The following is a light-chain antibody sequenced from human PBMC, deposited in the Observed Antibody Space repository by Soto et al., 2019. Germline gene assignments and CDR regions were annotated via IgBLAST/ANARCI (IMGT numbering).Light chain of an antibody. CDR2: GAS. J-gene: IGKJ5*01. V-gene: IGKV3-20*01. Sequence: EIVLTQSPGTLSLSPGERATLSCRASQSVSSNYLAWYQQKPGQAPRLLIYGASSRATGIPDRFSGSGSGTDFTLTMSRLEPEDFAVYYCQQYYGSPGITFGQGTRLEIK. CDR1: QSVSSNY. CDR3: QQYYGSPGIT.